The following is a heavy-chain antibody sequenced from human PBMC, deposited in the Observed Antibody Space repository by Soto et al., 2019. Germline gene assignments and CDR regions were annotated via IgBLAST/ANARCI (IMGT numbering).Heavy chain of an antibody. CDR3: VKFRGRAYHYYYMDV. Sequence: DVQLLESGGGLVQRGGSLRFSCAALGSTFTTNALTWARQAPGKGLEWAPYGGSGGSTYYADSVKGRFTISRDNSKNTLYLQMNSLRAEDTAVYYCVKFRGRAYHYYYMDVWGNGTTVTVSS. D-gene: IGHD3-16*01. CDR1: GSTFTTNA. V-gene: IGHV3-23*01. J-gene: IGHJ6*03. CDR2: GGSGGST.